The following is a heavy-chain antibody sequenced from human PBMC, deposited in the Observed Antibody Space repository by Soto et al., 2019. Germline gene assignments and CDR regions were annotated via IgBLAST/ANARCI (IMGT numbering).Heavy chain of an antibody. V-gene: IGHV1-69*13. J-gene: IGHJ6*02. CDR1: GGTFSSYA. CDR3: ARTMDYLEWSLYYYYGMDV. D-gene: IGHD3-3*01. CDR2: IIPIFGTA. Sequence: SVKVSCKASGGTFSSYAISWVRQAPGQGLEWMGGIIPIFGTANYAQKFQGRVTITADESTSTAYMELSSLRSEDTAVYYCARTMDYLEWSLYYYYGMDVWGQGTTVTVSS.